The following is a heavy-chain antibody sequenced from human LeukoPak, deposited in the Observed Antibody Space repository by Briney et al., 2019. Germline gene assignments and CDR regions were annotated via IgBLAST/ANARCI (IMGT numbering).Heavy chain of an antibody. J-gene: IGHJ4*02. CDR3: ARVDFWSGYYRQSEYYFGY. Sequence: SETLSLTCTVSGGSISSYYWSWIRQPPGKGLEWIGYIYYSGSTNYNPSLKSRVTISVDTSKNQFSLKLSSVTAADTAVYYCARVDFWSGYYRQSEYYFGYWGQGTLGTVSS. CDR1: GGSISSYY. V-gene: IGHV4-59*01. D-gene: IGHD3-3*01. CDR2: IYYSGST.